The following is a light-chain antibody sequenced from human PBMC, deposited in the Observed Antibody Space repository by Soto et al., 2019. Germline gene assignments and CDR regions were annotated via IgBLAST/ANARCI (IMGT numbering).Light chain of an antibody. CDR3: QQYGTSPWT. CDR1: QSVGNNY. J-gene: IGKJ1*01. V-gene: IGKV3-20*01. Sequence: EIVLTQSPGTLSLSPGERATLSCRASQSVGNNYLAWYQQKVGQAPRLLIFAASKRATGIPHRFSGSGSGSVFTLTISRLEPEDFAVYYCQQYGTSPWTFGQGTKVEIK. CDR2: AAS.